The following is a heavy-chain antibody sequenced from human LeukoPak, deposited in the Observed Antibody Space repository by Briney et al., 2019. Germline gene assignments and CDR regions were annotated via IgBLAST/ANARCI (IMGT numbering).Heavy chain of an antibody. CDR2: IYTSGST. D-gene: IGHD3-3*01. Sequence: SETLSLTCTVSGGSISSGSYYWSWIRQPAGKGLEWIGRIYTSGSTNYNPSLKSRVTISVDTPKNQFSLKLSSVTAADTAVYYCAGLYDFWSGYYTGPPGHFDYWGQGTLVTVSS. J-gene: IGHJ4*02. CDR1: GGSISSGSYY. V-gene: IGHV4-61*02. CDR3: AGLYDFWSGYYTGPPGHFDY.